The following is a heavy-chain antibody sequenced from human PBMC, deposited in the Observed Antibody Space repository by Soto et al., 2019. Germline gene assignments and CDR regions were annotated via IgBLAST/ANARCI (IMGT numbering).Heavy chain of an antibody. CDR2: IIPIFGTA. D-gene: IGHD6-6*01. Sequence: VKVSCKASGGTFSSYAISWVRQAPGQGLEWMGGIIPIFGTANYAQKFQGRVTITADESTSTAYMELSSLRSEDTAVYYCARAAYSSSSHYYYYGMDVWGQGTTVTVSS. CDR3: ARAAYSSSSHYYYYGMDV. CDR1: GGTFSSYA. V-gene: IGHV1-69*01. J-gene: IGHJ6*02.